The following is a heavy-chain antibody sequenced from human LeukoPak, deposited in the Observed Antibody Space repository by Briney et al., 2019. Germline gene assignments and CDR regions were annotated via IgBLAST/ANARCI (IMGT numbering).Heavy chain of an antibody. V-gene: IGHV4-4*02. CDR2: IYHSGST. CDR1: GGSISSSNW. Sequence: SGTLSLTCAVSGGSISSSNWWSWVRQPPGKGLEWIGEIYHSGSTNYNPSLKNRVTISVDKSKNQFSLKLSSVTAADTAVYYCASASSLVAGFDYWGQGTLVTVSS. D-gene: IGHD6-19*01. CDR3: ASASSLVAGFDY. J-gene: IGHJ4*02.